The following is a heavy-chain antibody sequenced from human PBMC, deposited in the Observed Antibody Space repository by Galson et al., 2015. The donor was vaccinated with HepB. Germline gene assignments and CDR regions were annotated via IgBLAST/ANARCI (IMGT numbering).Heavy chain of an antibody. D-gene: IGHD1-26*01. CDR3: ARVRGSWAQPFGHFDL. Sequence: SVKVSCKASGYGFTDYYMHWLRQAPGQGLEWMGWINSYTGAAKYSQKFQGRVTLTRDGTIDTGYLEIKTLTFDDTAVFYCARVRGSWAQPFGHFDLWGQGTLVTVSS. V-gene: IGHV1-2*02. CDR1: GYGFTDYY. J-gene: IGHJ4*02. CDR2: INSYTGAA.